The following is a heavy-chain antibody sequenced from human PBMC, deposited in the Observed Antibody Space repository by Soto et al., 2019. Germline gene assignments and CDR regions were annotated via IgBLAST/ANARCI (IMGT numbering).Heavy chain of an antibody. Sequence: QITLKESGPTLVKPTQTLTLTCTFSGFSLSTSGVGVGWIRQPPGKALEWLTFIYWDDDKRTSPFLKIRLTITKDPSKNPVVLTMTKIYPVETATYYCAHLVVAVITYYFDSWFQGTLVTVSS. CDR3: AHLVVAVITYYFDS. CDR1: GFSLSTSGVG. D-gene: IGHD3-16*01. CDR2: IYWDDDK. V-gene: IGHV2-5*02. J-gene: IGHJ4*02.